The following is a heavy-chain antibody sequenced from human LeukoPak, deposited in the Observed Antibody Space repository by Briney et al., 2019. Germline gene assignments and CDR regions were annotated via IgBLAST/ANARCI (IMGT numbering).Heavy chain of an antibody. V-gene: IGHV1-18*01. CDR2: ISAYNGNT. D-gene: IGHD4-17*01. J-gene: IGHJ5*02. CDR1: GYTFTNYG. Sequence: GASVKVSCKASGYTFTNYGVTWVRQAPGQGLEWMGWISAYNGNTKHAQKVQGRVTMTRNISISTAYMEMSSLTSEDTAVYYCARLSSHYGDYKVDPWGQGTLVTVSS. CDR3: ARLSSHYGDYKVDP.